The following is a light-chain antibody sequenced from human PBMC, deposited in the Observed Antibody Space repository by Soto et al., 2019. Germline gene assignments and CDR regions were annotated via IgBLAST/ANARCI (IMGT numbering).Light chain of an antibody. J-gene: IGLJ2*01. CDR3: SSYTGSSTVV. Sequence: QPASVSGSPGQSITISCTGTSSDVGGYNYVSWYQQHPGKAPKLMIFDVSNRPSGISYRFSGSKSGNTASLTISGLQAEDEADYYCSSYTGSSTVVFGGGTQLTVL. CDR2: DVS. V-gene: IGLV2-14*01. CDR1: SSDVGGYNY.